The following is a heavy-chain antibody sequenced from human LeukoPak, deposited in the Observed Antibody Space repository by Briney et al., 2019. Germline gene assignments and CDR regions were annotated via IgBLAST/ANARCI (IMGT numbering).Heavy chain of an antibody. D-gene: IGHD5-18*01. CDR1: GASISSSY. CDR3: ARDDGGFSFGYSMAY. V-gene: IGHV4-59*01. J-gene: IGHJ4*02. CDR2: IYYSGST. Sequence: SETLSLTCTASGASISSSYWSWIRQPPGKGLEWIGYIYYSGSTNYNPSLKSRVTMSVDTSKSQFSLKLSSVTDADTAVYYCARDDGGFSFGYSMAYWGQGTLVTVSS.